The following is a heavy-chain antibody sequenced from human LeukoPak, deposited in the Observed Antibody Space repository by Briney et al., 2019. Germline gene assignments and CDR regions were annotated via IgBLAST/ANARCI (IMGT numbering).Heavy chain of an antibody. D-gene: IGHD1-26*01. J-gene: IGHJ4*02. CDR2: INSSSSTI. V-gene: IGHV3-48*01. Sequence: GGSLRLSCAASGFTFSSYSMNWVRQAPGKGLEWVSYINSSSSTIYYADSVKGRFTISRDNAKNSLYLQMNSLRAEDTAVYYCASLISIVGATNWGQGTLVTVSS. CDR3: ASLISIVGATN. CDR1: GFTFSSYS.